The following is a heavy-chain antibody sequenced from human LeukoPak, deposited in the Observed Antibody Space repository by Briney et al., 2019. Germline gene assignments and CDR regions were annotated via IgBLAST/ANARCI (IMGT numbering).Heavy chain of an antibody. Sequence: GGSLRLSCAASGFTFSSYWMTWVRQAPGKGLEWVANIKQDGSEKYYVDSVKGRFTISRDNAKNSLYLQMNSLRAEDTAVYYCARGNDYGVFFVDVWGQGTTVTVSS. CDR1: GFTFSSYW. V-gene: IGHV3-7*01. CDR2: IKQDGSEK. J-gene: IGHJ6*02. D-gene: IGHD4-17*01. CDR3: ARGNDYGVFFVDV.